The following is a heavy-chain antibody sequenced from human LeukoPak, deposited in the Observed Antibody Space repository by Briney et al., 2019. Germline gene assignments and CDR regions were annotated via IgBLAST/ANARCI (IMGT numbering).Heavy chain of an antibody. J-gene: IGHJ4*02. CDR1: GFTFDDYA. D-gene: IGHD4-11*01. Sequence: GGSLRLSRATSGFTFDDYAMHWVRQGPGKGLEWVSGISWNSGIIAYANSVKGRFTISRDSAKKFVYLQMSSLTSEDMALYYCAKGRGYSNNQAIDYWGQGTLVTVSS. CDR3: AKGRGYSNNQAIDY. V-gene: IGHV3-9*03. CDR2: ISWNSGII.